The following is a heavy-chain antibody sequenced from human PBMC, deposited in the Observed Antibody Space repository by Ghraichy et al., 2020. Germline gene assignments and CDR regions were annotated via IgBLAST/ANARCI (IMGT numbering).Heavy chain of an antibody. J-gene: IGHJ5*02. CDR3: ARDRTIGSGPATLKYNWFDP. Sequence: LSLICAASGFTFSSYSMNWVRQAPGKGLEWVSSISSSSSYIYYADSVKGRFTISRDNAKNSLYLQMNSLRAEDTAVYYCARDRTIGSGPATLKYNWFDPWGQGTLVTVSS. D-gene: IGHD3-10*01. CDR1: GFTFSSYS. CDR2: ISSSSSYI. V-gene: IGHV3-21*01.